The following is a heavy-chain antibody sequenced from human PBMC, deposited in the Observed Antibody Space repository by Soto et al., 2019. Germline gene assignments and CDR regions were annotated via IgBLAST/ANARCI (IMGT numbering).Heavy chain of an antibody. CDR1: GDSVSSNSAA. Sequence: PSQALSLTCASSGDSVSSNSAAWNWIRQSPSRGLEWLGRTYYRSKWYNEYAVSVKSRIIINPDTSKNQFSLQLNSVTPEDTAVYYCARHAPTYYYDSSSFYYFDFWGQGTLVTVSS. CDR3: ARHAPTYYYDSSSFYYFDF. D-gene: IGHD3-22*01. J-gene: IGHJ4*02. CDR2: TYYRSKWYN. V-gene: IGHV6-1*01.